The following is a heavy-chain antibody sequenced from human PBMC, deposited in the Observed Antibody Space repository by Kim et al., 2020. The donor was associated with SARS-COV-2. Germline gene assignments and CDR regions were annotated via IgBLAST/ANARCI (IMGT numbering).Heavy chain of an antibody. V-gene: IGHV5-51*01. Sequence: GTQHGPSFQGQVTISADKSISTAYLQWSSLKASDTAMYYCARGNWNYGDYWGQGTLVTVSS. D-gene: IGHD1-1*01. CDR3: ARGNWNYGDY. J-gene: IGHJ4*02. CDR2: GT.